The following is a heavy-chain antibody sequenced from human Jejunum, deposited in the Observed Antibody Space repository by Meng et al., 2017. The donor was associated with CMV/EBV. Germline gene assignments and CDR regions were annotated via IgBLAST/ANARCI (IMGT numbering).Heavy chain of an antibody. D-gene: IGHD5-18*01. CDR1: GFTFSRSW. Sequence: EVQLVESGGGCVQPGGSLRLSCAASGFTFSRSWMHWVRQAPGKGLVWVSRINSDGSSRTYADSVKGRFTISRDNAKNTLYLQMNSLRVEDTAVYYCSREIGYDYGRGGHDYRGQGTLVTVA. V-gene: IGHV3-74*03. CDR2: INSDGSSR. CDR3: SREIGYDYGRGGHDY. J-gene: IGHJ4*02.